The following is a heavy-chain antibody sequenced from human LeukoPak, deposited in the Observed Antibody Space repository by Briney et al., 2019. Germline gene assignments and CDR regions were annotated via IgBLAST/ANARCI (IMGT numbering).Heavy chain of an antibody. J-gene: IGHJ6*03. Sequence: SETLSLTCTVSGGSISSYYWSWIRQPPGKGLEWIGYIYYSGSTNYNPSLKSRVTISVDTSKNQFSLKLNSVTAADTAVYYCARDFADTITVTGDVYYMDVWGKGTTVTVSS. CDR1: GGSISSYY. V-gene: IGHV4-59*12. CDR3: ARDFADTITVTGDVYYMDV. CDR2: IYYSGST. D-gene: IGHD5-24*01.